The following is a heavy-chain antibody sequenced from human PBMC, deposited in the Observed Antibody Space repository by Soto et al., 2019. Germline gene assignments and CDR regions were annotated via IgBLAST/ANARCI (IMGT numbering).Heavy chain of an antibody. CDR2: IIPALGTA. V-gene: IGHV1-69*08. CDR3: ARPDFGDYWYFDL. D-gene: IGHD4-17*01. J-gene: IGHJ2*01. CDR1: GGTFRSHT. Sequence: QAQLVQSGAEVKKPGSSVKVSCKASGGTFRSHTFSWVRQAPGQGLEWMGRIIPALGTATYAQKFQGRVTITADESATTVYMELNSLRSEDTAVYYCARPDFGDYWYFDLWGRGTLVTVSS.